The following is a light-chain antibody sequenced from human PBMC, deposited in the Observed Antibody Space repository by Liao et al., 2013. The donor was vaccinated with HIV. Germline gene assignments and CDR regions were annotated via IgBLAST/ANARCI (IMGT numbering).Light chain of an antibody. CDR1: KLGDKY. V-gene: IGLV3-1*01. Sequence: SYELTQPPSMSVSPGQTASVTCSGHKLGDKYVAWYQQRPGQSPVLVIYEDTKRPSGIPERFSGSNSGNTATLTISGTQALDEADYYCQMWDHSSDQVVFGGGTKVTVL. J-gene: IGLJ2*01. CDR3: QMWDHSSDQVV. CDR2: EDT.